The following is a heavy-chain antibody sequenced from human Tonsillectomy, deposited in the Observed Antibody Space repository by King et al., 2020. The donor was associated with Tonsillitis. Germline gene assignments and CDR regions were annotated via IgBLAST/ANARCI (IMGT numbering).Heavy chain of an antibody. V-gene: IGHV1-46*01. CDR1: GYTFTSYY. D-gene: IGHD2-2*01. CDR3: ARDRPCSSASCYGGSWFDP. J-gene: IGHJ5*02. Sequence: AQLVQSGAEVKKPGASVKVSCKASGYTFTSYYMHWVRQAPGQGLEWMGMINPSGGTTSYAQKFQGRVTMTRDTSTNTVYMELSSLRSEDTAVYYCARDRPCSSASCYGGSWFDPWGQGTLVTVCS. CDR2: INPSGGTT.